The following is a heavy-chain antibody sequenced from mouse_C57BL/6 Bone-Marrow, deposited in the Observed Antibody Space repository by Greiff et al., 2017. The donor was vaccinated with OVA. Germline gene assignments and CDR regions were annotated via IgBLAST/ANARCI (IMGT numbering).Heavy chain of an antibody. CDR1: GYTFTDYY. J-gene: IGHJ2*01. CDR3: ASQSLPFSDY. V-gene: IGHV1-26*01. CDR2: INPNNGGT. Sequence: EVQLQQSGPELVKPGASVKISCKASGYTFTDYYMNWVKQSHGKSLEWIGDINPNNGGTSYNQKFKGKATLTVDKSSSTAYMELRSLTSEDSAVYYCASQSLPFSDYWGQGTTLTVSS.